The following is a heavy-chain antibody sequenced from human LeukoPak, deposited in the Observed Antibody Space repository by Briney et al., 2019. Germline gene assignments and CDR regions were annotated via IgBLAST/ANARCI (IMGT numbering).Heavy chain of an antibody. J-gene: IGHJ5*02. CDR3: ARGFSDNTQPFDP. Sequence: PGGSPRLSCAASGFTFSSYSMNWVRQAPGKGLEWVSLIQSGGSTFYADSVKGRFTISRDNSKNILYLQMNSLRAEDTAVYYCARGFSDNTQPFDPWGQGTLVTVSS. CDR1: GFTFSSYS. D-gene: IGHD1-14*01. V-gene: IGHV3-66*01. CDR2: IQSGGST.